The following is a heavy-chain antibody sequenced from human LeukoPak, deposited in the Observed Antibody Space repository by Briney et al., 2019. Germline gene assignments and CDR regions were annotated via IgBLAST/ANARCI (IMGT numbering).Heavy chain of an antibody. V-gene: IGHV3-21*01. CDR3: ARESRTVEMGTSIHGHWFDP. D-gene: IGHD5-24*01. J-gene: IGHJ5*02. Sequence: PGGSLKLSCAASGFTFSGSAMHWVRQASGKGLEWVSSISSSSSYIYYADSVKGRFTISRDNAKNSLYLQMNSLRAEDTAVYYCARESRTVEMGTSIHGHWFDPWGQGTLVTVSS. CDR1: GFTFSGSA. CDR2: ISSSSSYI.